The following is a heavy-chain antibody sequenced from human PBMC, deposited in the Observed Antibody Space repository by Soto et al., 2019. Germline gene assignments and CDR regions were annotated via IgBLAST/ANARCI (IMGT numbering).Heavy chain of an antibody. D-gene: IGHD3-10*01. V-gene: IGHV4-39*02. J-gene: IGHJ5*02. Sequence: SETLSLTCTVSGGSISSGTYYCGWISQPPGKGLEWIGSLYYTGRTYYSPSLKSRVTISVDTSKNHFSLNLTSVTAADTAVYYCARRLARGVIGWFDPWGQGTLVTVSS. CDR1: GGSISSGTYY. CDR2: LYYTGRT. CDR3: ARRLARGVIGWFDP.